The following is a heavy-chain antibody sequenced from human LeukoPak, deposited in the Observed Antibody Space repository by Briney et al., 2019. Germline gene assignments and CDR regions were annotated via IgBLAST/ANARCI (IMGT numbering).Heavy chain of an antibody. CDR3: AREDRLSFDI. J-gene: IGHJ3*02. CDR2: TYYRSKWYY. Sequence: SQTLSLTCALSGDSVSSNNAAWHWLRQSPSRGLEWRGRTYYRSKWYYDYAVSLRSLLTINPDTSKNHFSLQLTSVAPADTAVYFCAREDRLSFDIWGQGKMVTVSS. V-gene: IGHV6-1*01. CDR1: GDSVSSNNAA. D-gene: IGHD5-12*01.